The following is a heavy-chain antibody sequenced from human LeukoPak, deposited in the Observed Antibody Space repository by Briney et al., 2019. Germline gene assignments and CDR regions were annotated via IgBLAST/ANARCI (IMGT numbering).Heavy chain of an antibody. CDR2: IYYSGST. Sequence: SVTLSLTCTVSGGSISSYYWSWIRQPPGKGLEWIGYIYYSGSTNYNPSLKSRVTISVDTSKNQFSLKLSSVTAADTAVYYCARSPNDAFDIWGQGTMVTVSS. V-gene: IGHV4-59*01. J-gene: IGHJ3*02. CDR1: GGSISSYY. CDR3: ARSPNDAFDI.